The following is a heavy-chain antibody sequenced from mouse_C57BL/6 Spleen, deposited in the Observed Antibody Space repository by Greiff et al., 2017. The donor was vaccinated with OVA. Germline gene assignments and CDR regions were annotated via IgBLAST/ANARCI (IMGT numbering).Heavy chain of an antibody. CDR1: GFSLTSYG. CDR2: IWSGGST. J-gene: IGHJ4*01. D-gene: IGHD2-1*01. Sequence: VQLQQSGPGLVQPSQSLSITCTVSGFSLTSYGVHWVRPSPGKGLEWLGVIWSGGSTDYNAAFISRLSISKDNSKSQVFFKMNSLQADDTAIYYCASYGNFGYYYAMDYWGQGTSVTVSS. V-gene: IGHV2-2*01. CDR3: ASYGNFGYYYAMDY.